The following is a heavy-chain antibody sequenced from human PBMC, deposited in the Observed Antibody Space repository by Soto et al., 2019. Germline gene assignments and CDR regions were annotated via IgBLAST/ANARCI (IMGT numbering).Heavy chain of an antibody. CDR1: GFSLSTSGMC. D-gene: IGHD6-13*01. CDR2: IDWDDDK. Sequence: SGPTLVNPTQTLTLTCTFSGFSLSTSGMCVSWIRQPPGKALEWLALIDWDDDKYYSTSLKTRLTISKDTSKNQLVLTMTNMDPVDTATYYCARILAAAGTQYYCYGMDVWGQGTTVTVSS. J-gene: IGHJ6*02. V-gene: IGHV2-70*01. CDR3: ARILAAAGTQYYCYGMDV.